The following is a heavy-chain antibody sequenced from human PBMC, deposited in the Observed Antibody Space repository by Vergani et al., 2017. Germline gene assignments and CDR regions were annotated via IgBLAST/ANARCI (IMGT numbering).Heavy chain of an antibody. D-gene: IGHD3-9*01. V-gene: IGHV1-46*03. CDR3: ARGYYGILTGYRY. Sequence: QVQVVQSGAEVKKSGASVKVSCKTSGYTFSNYYMPWVRQAPGQGLEWMGIINPSGGHTNYAQKFQGRVTMTRDTSTSIVYMELSSLRSEDTAIYYCARGYYGILTGYRYWGQGTLVTVSA. CDR1: GYTFSNYY. J-gene: IGHJ4*02. CDR2: INPSGGHT.